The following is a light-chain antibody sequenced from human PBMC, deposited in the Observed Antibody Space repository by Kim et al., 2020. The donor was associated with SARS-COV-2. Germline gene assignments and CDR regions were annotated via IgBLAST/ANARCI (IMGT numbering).Light chain of an antibody. CDR3: QHFGSSPT. CDR2: GAS. CDR1: QIVNSYY. Sequence: EIVLTQSPGTLSLSPGEGATLSCRASQIVNSYYLAWYQQKPGQAPRLLIYGASTRATGIPDRFSGSGSGTDFTLTISRLEAEDLALYYCQHFGSSPTFGQGTKLEI. V-gene: IGKV3-20*01. J-gene: IGKJ2*01.